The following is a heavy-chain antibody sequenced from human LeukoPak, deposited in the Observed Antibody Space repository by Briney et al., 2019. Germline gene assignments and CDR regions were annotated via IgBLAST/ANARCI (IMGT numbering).Heavy chain of an antibody. CDR1: GGSISSYY. J-gene: IGHJ4*02. Sequence: SETLSLTCTVSGGSISSYYWSWIRQPPGKGLEWIGEISLSGPTTYNPSLKSRATMSVDKSRNQFSLRLSSVTAADAAVYYCGRNGDYALDYWGQGTLVTVSS. CDR3: GRNGDYALDY. D-gene: IGHD2-21*01. V-gene: IGHV4-59*12. CDR2: ISLSGPT.